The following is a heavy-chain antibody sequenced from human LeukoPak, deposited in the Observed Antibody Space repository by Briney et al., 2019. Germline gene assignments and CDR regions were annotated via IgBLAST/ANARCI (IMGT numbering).Heavy chain of an antibody. CDR1: GYTFSSYY. Sequence: ASVKVSCTASGYTFSSYYMHWVRQAPGQGLEWMGLIDPSSSSTSYVQKFQGRVTMTRDVSTSTVYMELSSLRSDDTAAYYCARQLYSTSSPRVFAYWGQVTLVTVSS. CDR2: IDPSSSST. J-gene: IGHJ4*01. CDR3: ARQLYSTSSPRVFAY. V-gene: IGHV1-46*01. D-gene: IGHD6-6*01.